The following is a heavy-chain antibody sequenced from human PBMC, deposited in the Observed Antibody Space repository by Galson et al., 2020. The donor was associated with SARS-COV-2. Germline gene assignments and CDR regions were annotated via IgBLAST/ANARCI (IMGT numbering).Heavy chain of an antibody. Sequence: SETLSLTCTVSGGSVSRGSYYWSWIRQPAGKRLEWIGHIYTSGSTNYNPTLKSRVTVSVDTSKHQRSLNLRSVTAADTPVYYCARVSRSRIGGDGNDYFYMDGWGKATTVTVSS. V-gene: IGHV4-61*09. CDR2: IYTSGST. D-gene: IGHD1-26*01. CDR1: GGSVSRGSYY. CDR3: ARVSRSRIGGDGNDYFYMDG. J-gene: IGHJ6*03.